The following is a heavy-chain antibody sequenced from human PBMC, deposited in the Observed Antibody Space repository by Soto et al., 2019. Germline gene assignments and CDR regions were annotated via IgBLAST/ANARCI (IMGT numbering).Heavy chain of an antibody. CDR1: GFTFDDYA. V-gene: IGHV3-9*01. Sequence: EVQLVESGGGLVQPGRSLRLSCAASGFTFDDYAMHWVRQAPGKGLEWVSGISWNSGSIGYADSVKGRFTISRDNAKNSLYLQMNSLRAEDTALYYCAKDQGPAAISRYMDVWGKGTTVTVSS. D-gene: IGHD2-2*01. CDR3: AKDQGPAAISRYMDV. CDR2: ISWNSGSI. J-gene: IGHJ6*03.